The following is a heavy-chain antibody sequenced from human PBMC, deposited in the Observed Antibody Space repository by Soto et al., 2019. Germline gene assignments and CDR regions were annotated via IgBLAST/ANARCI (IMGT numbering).Heavy chain of an antibody. D-gene: IGHD6-13*01. J-gene: IGHJ6*02. CDR2: ISAYNGNT. CDR1: GYTFTSYG. V-gene: IGHV1-18*01. CDR3: ASSVSIAAATRHYYYGMDV. Sequence: QVQLVQSGAEVKKPGASVKVSCKASGYTFTSYGISWVRQAPGQGLEWMGWISAYNGNTNYAQKLQSRVTMTTDTSTSTAYMELRSLRSDDTAVYYCASSVSIAAATRHYYYGMDVWGQGTTVTVSS.